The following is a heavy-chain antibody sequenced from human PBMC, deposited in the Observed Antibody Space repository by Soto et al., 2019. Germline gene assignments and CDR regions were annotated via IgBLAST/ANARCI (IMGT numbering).Heavy chain of an antibody. CDR3: ARDPKVPIFVVVPAALDV. CDR2: INAGNGIT. V-gene: IGHV1-3*01. J-gene: IGHJ6*02. CDR1: GYTFTSYA. Sequence: ASVKVSCKASGYTFTSYAMHWVRQAPGQRLAWMGCINAGNGITKYSQKFQGRVTITRDTSASTAYMELSSLRSEDTAVYHCARDPKVPIFVVVPAALDVWGQGTTVTSP. D-gene: IGHD2-2*01.